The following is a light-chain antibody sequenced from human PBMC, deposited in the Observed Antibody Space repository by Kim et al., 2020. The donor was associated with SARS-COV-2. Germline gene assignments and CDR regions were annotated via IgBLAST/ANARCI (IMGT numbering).Light chain of an antibody. J-gene: IGKJ2*01. Sequence: SPGERAPLSCRASQSVSSHLAWYQQKPGQAPRLLIYDASNRATGIPARFSGSGSGTDFTLTINSLELEDFAVYYCQQRSNWPPKYTFGQGTKLEI. CDR3: QQRSNWPPKYT. CDR1: QSVSSH. CDR2: DAS. V-gene: IGKV3-11*01.